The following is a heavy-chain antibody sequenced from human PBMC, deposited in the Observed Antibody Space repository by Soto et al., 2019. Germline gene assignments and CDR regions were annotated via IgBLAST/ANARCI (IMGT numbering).Heavy chain of an antibody. D-gene: IGHD5-18*01. CDR1: GGYFSGYY. CDR2: INHSGST. V-gene: IGHV4-34*01. J-gene: IGHJ6*02. Sequence: PSETLSLTCAVYGGYFSGYYWSWIRQPPGKGLEWIGEINHSGSTNYNPSLKSRVTISVDTSKNQFSLKLSSVTAADTAVYYCARVRGYSYGWGRYYYYYGMDVWGQGTTVTVSS. CDR3: ARVRGYSYGWGRYYYYYGMDV.